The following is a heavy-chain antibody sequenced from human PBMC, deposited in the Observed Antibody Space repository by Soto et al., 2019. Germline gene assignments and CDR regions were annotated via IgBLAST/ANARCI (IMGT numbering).Heavy chain of an antibody. CDR3: ARLKGLFDSGDHIWEAHYTYGLEV. J-gene: IGHJ6*02. V-gene: IGHV1-2*02. CDR1: GYIFTGFY. Sequence: ASVKVSCKASGYIFTGFYIHWVRKAPGQGLEWLGGIKPDSGGTDYAEKFQVRVTMTRDTAINTAYMELSRLRHDDTAVYYCARLKGLFDSGDHIWEAHYTYGLEVWGQGTTVTVSS. D-gene: IGHD3-22*01. CDR2: IKPDSGGT.